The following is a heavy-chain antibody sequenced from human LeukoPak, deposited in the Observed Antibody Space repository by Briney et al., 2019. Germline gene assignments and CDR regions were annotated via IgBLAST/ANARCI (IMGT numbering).Heavy chain of an antibody. CDR3: ATAMVRGVIGYYYYYMDV. CDR1: GGTFSSYA. V-gene: IGHV1-69*06. Sequence: SVKVSCKASGGTFSSYAISWVRQAPGQGLEWMGGIIPIFGTANYAQKFQGRVTITADKSTSTAYMELSSLRSEDTAVYYCATAMVRGVIGYYYYYMDVWGKGTTVTVSS. CDR2: IIPIFGTA. D-gene: IGHD3-10*01. J-gene: IGHJ6*03.